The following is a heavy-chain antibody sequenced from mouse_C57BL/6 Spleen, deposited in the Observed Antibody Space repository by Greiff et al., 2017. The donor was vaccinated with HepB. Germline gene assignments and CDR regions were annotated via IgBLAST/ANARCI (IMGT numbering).Heavy chain of an antibody. D-gene: IGHD1-2*01. J-gene: IGHJ3*01. CDR2: INPGSGGT. CDR1: GYAFTNYL. V-gene: IGHV1-54*01. CDR3: ARGITTARVFAY. Sequence: QVQLQQSEAELVRPGTSVKVSCKASGYAFTNYLIEWVKQRPGQGLEWIGVINPGSGGTNYNEKFKGKATLTADKSSSTAYMQLSSLTSEDSAVYFCARGITTARVFAYWGQGTLVTVSA.